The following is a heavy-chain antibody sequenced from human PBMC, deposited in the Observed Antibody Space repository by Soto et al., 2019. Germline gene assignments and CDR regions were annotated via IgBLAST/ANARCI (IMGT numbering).Heavy chain of an antibody. CDR1: GYTFTSYD. CDR3: ARSGMYYDILTGYYGQDQNAFDI. V-gene: IGHV1-8*01. CDR2: MNPNSGNT. Sequence: GASVKVSCKASGYTFTSYDINWVRQATGQGLEWMGWMNPNSGNTGYAQKFQGRVTMTRNTSISTAYMELSSLRSEDTAVYYCARSGMYYDILTGYYGQDQNAFDIWGQGTMVTVSS. J-gene: IGHJ3*02. D-gene: IGHD3-9*01.